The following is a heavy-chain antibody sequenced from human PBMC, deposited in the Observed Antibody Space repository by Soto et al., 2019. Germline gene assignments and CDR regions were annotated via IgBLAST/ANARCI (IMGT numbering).Heavy chain of an antibody. D-gene: IGHD6-13*01. J-gene: IGHJ6*02. Sequence: QVQLVESGGGVVQPGRSLRLSCAASGFTFSSYGMHWVRQAPGKGLEWVAVIWYDGSNKYYADSVKGRFTISRDNSKNTLYLQMNSLRAEDTAVYYCERDSAGSLYYYYYGMDVWGQGSTVTVSS. V-gene: IGHV3-33*01. CDR1: GFTFSSYG. CDR2: IWYDGSNK. CDR3: ERDSAGSLYYYYYGMDV.